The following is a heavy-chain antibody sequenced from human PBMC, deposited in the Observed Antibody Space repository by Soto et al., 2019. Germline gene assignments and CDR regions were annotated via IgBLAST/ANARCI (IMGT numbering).Heavy chain of an antibody. CDR2: ISYDGSNK. Sequence: GGSLRLSCAASGFTFSSYGMHWVRQAPGKGLEWVAVISYDGSNKYYADSVKGRFTISRDNSKNTLYLQMNSLRAEDTAVYYCAKGPYGDYAYYSGMDVWGQGTTVPVS. CDR3: AKGPYGDYAYYSGMDV. V-gene: IGHV3-30*18. CDR1: GFTFSSYG. J-gene: IGHJ6*02. D-gene: IGHD4-17*01.